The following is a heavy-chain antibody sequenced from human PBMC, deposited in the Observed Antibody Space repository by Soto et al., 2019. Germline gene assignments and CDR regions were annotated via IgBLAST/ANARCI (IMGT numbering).Heavy chain of an antibody. CDR3: ASRYTGSGSYPLPFDY. V-gene: IGHV1-18*01. CDR1: GYTFTNFG. J-gene: IGHJ4*02. CDR2: ISAYNGNT. Sequence: ASVKVSCKASGYTFTNFGISWVRQAPGQGLEWMGWISAYNGNTNYAQNFQGRVTMTTDTSTSTAYMELRSLRSDDTAVYYCASRYTGSGSYPLPFDYWGQGTLVTVS. D-gene: IGHD3-10*01.